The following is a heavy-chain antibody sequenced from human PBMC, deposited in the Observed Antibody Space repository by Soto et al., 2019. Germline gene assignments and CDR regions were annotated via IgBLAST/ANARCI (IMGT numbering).Heavy chain of an antibody. CDR3: VRDDDSSGYH. V-gene: IGHV3-74*01. Sequence: EVQLVESGGGLVQPGGSLRLSCAASGFTFSTYWMHWVRQAPGKGLVWVSRINSDGSSTAYADSVKGRFTISRDHAKNSRSRQMNRLSDEDTAVYYCVRDDDSSGYHSGQGTLFTVSS. CDR2: INSDGSST. J-gene: IGHJ4*02. D-gene: IGHD3-22*01. CDR1: GFTFSTYW.